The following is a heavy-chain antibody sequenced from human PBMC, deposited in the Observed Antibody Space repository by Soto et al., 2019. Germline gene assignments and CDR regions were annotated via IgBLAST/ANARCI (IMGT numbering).Heavy chain of an antibody. D-gene: IGHD3-10*01. J-gene: IGHJ3*02. Sequence: SETLSLTCTVCNASISSRKRCIWLRQTPGKALEWIGEIYHSGSINHNPSLKSRVTMSVDKSNNQFSLKMTSVTAADTAVYYCASKFGELLPDAFDIWGQGTVVT. CDR2: IYHSGSI. V-gene: IGHV4-4*02. CDR1: NASISSRKR. CDR3: ASKFGELLPDAFDI.